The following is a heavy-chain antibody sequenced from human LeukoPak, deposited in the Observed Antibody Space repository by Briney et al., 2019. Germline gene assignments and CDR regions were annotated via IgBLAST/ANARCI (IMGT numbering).Heavy chain of an antibody. J-gene: IGHJ4*02. CDR3: AKVKRWLAHYFDY. V-gene: IGHV3-21*01. CDR1: GFTFSRYT. Sequence: GGSLRLSCAASGFTFSRYTMNWVRQSPGKGLEWVSSIISSGYYIYYADSVKGRFTISRDNAKNSLYLQMNSLRAEDTAVYYCAKVKRWLAHYFDYWGQGTLVTVSS. D-gene: IGHD6-19*01. CDR2: IISSGYYI.